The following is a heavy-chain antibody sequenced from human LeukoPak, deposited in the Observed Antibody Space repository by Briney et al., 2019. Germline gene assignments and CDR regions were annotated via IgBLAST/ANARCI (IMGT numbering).Heavy chain of an antibody. CDR1: GYTFTSYD. CDR3: ARGGYCSSTSCYVWGYYYYYMDV. J-gene: IGHJ6*03. Sequence: ASVKVSCKASGYTFTSYDINWVRQATGQGLEWMGWMNPNSGNTGYAQKFQGRVTMTRNTSISTAYMELSSLRSEDTAVYYCARGGYCSSTSCYVWGYYYYYMDVWGKGTTVTISS. D-gene: IGHD2-2*01. CDR2: MNPNSGNT. V-gene: IGHV1-8*01.